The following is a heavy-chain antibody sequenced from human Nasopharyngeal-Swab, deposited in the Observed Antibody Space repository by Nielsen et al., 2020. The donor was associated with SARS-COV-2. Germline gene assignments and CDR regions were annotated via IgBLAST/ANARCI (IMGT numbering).Heavy chain of an antibody. V-gene: IGHV3-7*03. D-gene: IGHD3-16*02. CDR3: ARGYSWDDY. Sequence: GESLEISCAASGFTFSNFWMTWVRQAPGKGLEWVANIKQDGSEKYYVDSVKGRFTISRDNAKNSLYLQMNSLRAEDTALYYCARGYSWDDYWGQGTLVTVSS. CDR1: GFTFSNFW. J-gene: IGHJ4*02. CDR2: IKQDGSEK.